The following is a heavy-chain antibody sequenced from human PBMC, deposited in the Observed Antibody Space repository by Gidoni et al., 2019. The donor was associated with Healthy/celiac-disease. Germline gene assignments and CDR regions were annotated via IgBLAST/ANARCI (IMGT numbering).Heavy chain of an antibody. CDR3: ASIAAAGTRADYYYYMDV. CDR2: IIPIFGTA. V-gene: IGHV1-69*01. CDR1: GGTFSSYA. D-gene: IGHD6-13*01. Sequence: QVQLVQSGAEVKKPGSSVKVSCKASGGTFSSYAISGVRQAPGHGLEWMGGIIPIFGTANYAQKFQGRVTITADESTSTAYMELSSLRSEDTAVYYCASIAAAGTRADYYYYMDVWGKGTTVTVSS. J-gene: IGHJ6*03.